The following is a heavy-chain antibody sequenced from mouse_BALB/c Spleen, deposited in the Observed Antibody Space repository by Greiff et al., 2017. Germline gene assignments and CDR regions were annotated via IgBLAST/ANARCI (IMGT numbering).Heavy chain of an antibody. V-gene: IGHV5-17*02. J-gene: IGHJ4*01. CDR1: GFTFSSFG. CDR2: ISSGSSTI. D-gene: IGHD3-3*01. CDR3: ARGTLYYAMDY. Sequence: EVQRVESGGGLVQPGGSRKLSCAASGFTFSSFGMHWVRQAPEKGLEWVAYISSGSSTIYYADTVKGRFTISRDNPKNTLFLQMTSLRSEDTAMYYCARGTLYYAMDYWGQGTSVTVSS.